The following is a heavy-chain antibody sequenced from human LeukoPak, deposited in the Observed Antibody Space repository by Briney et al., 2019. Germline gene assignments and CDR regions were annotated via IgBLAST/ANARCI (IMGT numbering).Heavy chain of an antibody. D-gene: IGHD1-26*01. CDR2: ISYDGSNK. CDR3: ARDPYSGSYGNYYYYFMDV. CDR1: GFTFSSYA. V-gene: IGHV3-30*04. Sequence: GGSLRLSCAASGFTFSSYAMHWVRQAPGKGLEWVAVISYDGSNKYYADSVKDRFTISRDNSKNTLYLQMNSLRAEDTAVYYCARDPYSGSYGNYYYYFMDVWGKGTTVTISS. J-gene: IGHJ6*03.